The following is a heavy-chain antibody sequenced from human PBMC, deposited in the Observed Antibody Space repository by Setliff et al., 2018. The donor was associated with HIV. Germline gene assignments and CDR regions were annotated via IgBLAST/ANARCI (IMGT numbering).Heavy chain of an antibody. CDR2: INHSGTT. D-gene: IGHD2-2*01. CDR1: GGSFSAYY. J-gene: IGHJ1*01. CDR3: GRRERYCSGTTCYRYFQH. V-gene: IGHV4-34*01. Sequence: PSETLSLTCAVFGGSFSAYYWNWIRQTPGKGLEWIGEINHSGTTNYNPSLNSRVTISVDTSKKRFSLTLRSATAADTALYFCGRRERYCSGTTCYRYFQHWGQGTLVTVSS.